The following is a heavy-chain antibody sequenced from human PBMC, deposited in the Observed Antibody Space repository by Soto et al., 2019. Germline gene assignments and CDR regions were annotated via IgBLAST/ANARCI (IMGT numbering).Heavy chain of an antibody. J-gene: IGHJ3*02. Sequence: VQLVESGGGLVQPGGSLRLSCAASGFTFSSYWMSWVRQAPGKGLEWVANIKQDGSEKYYVDSVKGRFTISRDNAKNSLYLQMNSLRAEDTAVYYCARELGYCSGGSCYVDAFDIWGQGTMVTVSS. CDR2: IKQDGSEK. CDR3: ARELGYCSGGSCYVDAFDI. CDR1: GFTFSSYW. D-gene: IGHD2-15*01. V-gene: IGHV3-7*01.